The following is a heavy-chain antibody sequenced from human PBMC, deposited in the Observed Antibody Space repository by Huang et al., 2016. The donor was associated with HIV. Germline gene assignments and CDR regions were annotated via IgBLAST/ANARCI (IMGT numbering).Heavy chain of an antibody. Sequence: QVQLVQSGAEVKKPGASVKVSCKASVYIFTNYYMHWVRQAPGQGLQWKGIINPNGGDTTYARKIHDKVTMNRDTSANTLYMELSGLRSDDTAVYYCVRGSSTREEYFQYWGQGTLITVSS. V-gene: IGHV1-46*03. CDR3: VRGSSTREEYFQY. D-gene: IGHD6-13*01. CDR2: INPNGGDT. CDR1: VYIFTNYY. J-gene: IGHJ1*01.